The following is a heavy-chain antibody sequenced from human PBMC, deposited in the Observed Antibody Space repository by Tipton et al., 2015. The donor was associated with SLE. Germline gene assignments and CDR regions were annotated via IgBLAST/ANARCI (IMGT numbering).Heavy chain of an antibody. V-gene: IGHV4-59*11. CDR1: GDSISSHY. CDR2: IYYSGDT. CDR3: ARAPGVRVFDY. D-gene: IGHD3-10*01. Sequence: LRLSCTVSGDSISSHYWSWIRQPPGKGLEWIGYIYYSGDTNYNPSLKSRVTISVDTSKNQFSLKLSSVTAADTAVYYCARAPGVRVFDYWGQGTLVTVSS. J-gene: IGHJ4*02.